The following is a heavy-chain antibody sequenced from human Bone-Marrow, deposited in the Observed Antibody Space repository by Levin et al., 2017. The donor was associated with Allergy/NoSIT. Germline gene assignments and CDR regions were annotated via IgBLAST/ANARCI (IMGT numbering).Heavy chain of an antibody. CDR2: IFSSGNP. CDR1: GASINRDTSY. CDR3: ARHASWFDP. Sequence: GSLRLSCTVSGASINRDTSYWGWVRQSPGKGLEWIGSIFSSGNPYYNPALRGRVTISIDASRNQFSLNLTSVTAADTALYYCARHASWFDPWGQGTLVTVSS. V-gene: IGHV4-39*01. J-gene: IGHJ5*02.